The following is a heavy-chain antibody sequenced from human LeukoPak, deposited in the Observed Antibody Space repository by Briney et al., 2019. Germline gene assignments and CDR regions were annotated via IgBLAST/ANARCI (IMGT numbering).Heavy chain of an antibody. CDR2: ISYDGSNK. CDR1: GFTFSSYA. J-gene: IGHJ4*02. D-gene: IGHD2-2*01. V-gene: IGHV3-30*04. CDR3: AKDRPYCSSTSCYQMGIDY. Sequence: GGSLRLSCAASGFTFSSYAMHWVRQAPGKGLEWVAVISYDGSNKYYADSVKGRFTISRDNSKNTLYLQMNSLRAEDTAVYYCAKDRPYCSSTSCYQMGIDYWSQGTLVTVSS.